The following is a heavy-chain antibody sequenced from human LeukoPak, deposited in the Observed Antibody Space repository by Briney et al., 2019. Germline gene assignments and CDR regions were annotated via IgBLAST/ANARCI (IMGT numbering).Heavy chain of an antibody. CDR3: ARDSINSGYDPTFDY. J-gene: IGHJ4*02. V-gene: IGHV1-2*02. D-gene: IGHD5-12*01. CDR2: INPNSGGT. CDR1: GYTFPGYY. Sequence: ASVKVSCKASGYTFPGYYMHWVRQAPGQGLEWMGWINPNSGGTNYAQKFQGRVTMTRDTSISTAYMELSRLRSDDTAVYYCARDSINSGYDPTFDYWGQGTLVTVSS.